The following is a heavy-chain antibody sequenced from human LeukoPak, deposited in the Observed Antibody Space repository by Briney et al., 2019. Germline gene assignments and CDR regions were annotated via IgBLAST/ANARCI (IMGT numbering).Heavy chain of an antibody. J-gene: IGHJ4*02. V-gene: IGHV3-74*01. CDR3: ARKQVDSVAMEYYFDY. CDR1: GFTFSSYW. CDR2: INNDGSST. Sequence: PGGSLRLSCAASGFTFSSYWMHWVRQAPGKGLVWVSHINNDGSSTNYADSVKGRFTISRDNAKNTLYLQMNSLRAEDTAVYYCARKQVDSVAMEYYFDYWGQGTLVTVSS. D-gene: IGHD5-12*01.